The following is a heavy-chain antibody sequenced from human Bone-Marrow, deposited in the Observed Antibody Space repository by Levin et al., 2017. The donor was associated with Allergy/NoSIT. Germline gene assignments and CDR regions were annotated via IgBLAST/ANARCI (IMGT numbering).Heavy chain of an antibody. CDR3: TRNEA. J-gene: IGHJ5*02. CDR1: GLIFSASW. V-gene: IGHV3-7*04. CDR2: INGDGSEK. Sequence: TGGSLRLSCAGSGLIFSASWMSWVRQGPGKGPEWVANINGDGSEKYYADSVEGRFTISRDNAKNSLFLQMNNLREEDTAVYYCTRNEAWGQGTLVTVS.